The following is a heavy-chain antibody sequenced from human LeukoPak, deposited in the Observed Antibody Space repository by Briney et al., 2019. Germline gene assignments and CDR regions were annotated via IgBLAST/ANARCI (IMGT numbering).Heavy chain of an antibody. J-gene: IGHJ4*02. CDR3: ARVFLYRSSYGEYLDS. CDR2: IKQDRSEK. V-gene: IGHV3-7*01. Sequence: PGGSLRLSCAASGFTFSNYWMSWVRQAPGKGLEWVANIKQDRSEKYYVDSVKGRFTISRDNAKNSLYLQMNSLRAEDTAVYYCARVFLYRSSYGEYLDSWGQGTLVTVSS. D-gene: IGHD5-18*01. CDR1: GFTFSNYW.